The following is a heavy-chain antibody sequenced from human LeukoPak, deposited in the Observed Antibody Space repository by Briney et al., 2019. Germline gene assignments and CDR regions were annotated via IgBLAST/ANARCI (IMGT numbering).Heavy chain of an antibody. CDR3: VRRGYYDSSGYDY. Sequence: GASLTLSCAASGFTFSNYAMNWVRQTPGEWLAWVSSISGSSTNIYYADSVKVRFTISRDNAKNSLYLQINSLRAEDTAIYYCVRRGYYDSSGYDYWGQGALVSVCS. J-gene: IGHJ4*02. CDR1: GFTFSNYA. CDR2: ISGSSTNI. D-gene: IGHD3-22*01. V-gene: IGHV3-21*01.